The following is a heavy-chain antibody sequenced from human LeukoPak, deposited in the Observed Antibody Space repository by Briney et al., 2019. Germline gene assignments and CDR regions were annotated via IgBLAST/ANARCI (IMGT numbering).Heavy chain of an antibody. CDR3: AKDESRVRGVIRDAFDF. J-gene: IGHJ3*01. D-gene: IGHD3-10*01. CDR1: GFTFSSYE. CDR2: ISSSGSTI. V-gene: IGHV3-48*03. Sequence: GGSLRLSCAASGFTFSSYEMNWVRQAPGKGLEWVPYISSSGSTIYYADSVKGRFTISRDNAKNSLYLQMNSLRDDDTAVYYCAKDESRVRGVIRDAFDFWGQGTLVTVSS.